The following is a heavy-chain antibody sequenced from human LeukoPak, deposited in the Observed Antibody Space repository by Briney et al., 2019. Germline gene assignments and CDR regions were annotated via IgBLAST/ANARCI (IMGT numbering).Heavy chain of an antibody. CDR3: ARGLGWKVTPMGLFYMDV. V-gene: IGHV4-34*01. Sequence: SETLSLTCGVDGGSLSGYDWSWVRPPPGKGLEWIGEINYGGDTTYNPSLKSRVTISVDTSKNQFSLKVRSVTAADTAVYFCARGLGWKVTPMGLFYMDVWGEGATVTVSS. D-gene: IGHD1-1*01. CDR1: GGSLSGYD. J-gene: IGHJ6*03. CDR2: INYGGDT.